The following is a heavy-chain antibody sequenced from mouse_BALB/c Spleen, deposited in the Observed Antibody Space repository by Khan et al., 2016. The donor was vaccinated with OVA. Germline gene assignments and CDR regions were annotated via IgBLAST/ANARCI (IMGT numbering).Heavy chain of an antibody. D-gene: IGHD2-2*01. J-gene: IGHJ3*01. CDR3: TSAGYGSFAY. CDR1: GYTFNSYY. CDR2: INPNNGDA. Sequence: VQLVESGAELVKPGASVTLSCKASGYTFNSYYMYWVKQRPGQGLEWIGEINPNNGDANFNEKFKNKATLTVDKSSNTAFMQLSSLTSEDSAVYYCTSAGYGSFAYWGQGTLVTVSA. V-gene: IGHV1S81*02.